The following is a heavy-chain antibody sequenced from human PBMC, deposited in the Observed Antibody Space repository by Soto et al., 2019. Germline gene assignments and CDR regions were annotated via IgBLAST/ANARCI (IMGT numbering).Heavy chain of an antibody. CDR1: GYTFTGYY. CDR3: AHLVGATRFDY. J-gene: IGHJ4*02. CDR2: INPNSGGT. V-gene: IGHV1-2*02. Sequence: GASVKVSCKSSGYTFTGYYMHCVRQAPGQGLEWMGWINPNSGGTNYAQKFQGRVTMTRDTSISTAYMELSRLRSDDTAVYYCAHLVGATRFDYWGQGTLVTVSS. D-gene: IGHD1-26*01.